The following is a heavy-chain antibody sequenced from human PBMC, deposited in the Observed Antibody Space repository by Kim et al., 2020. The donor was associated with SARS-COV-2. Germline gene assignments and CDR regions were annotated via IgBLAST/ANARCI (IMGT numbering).Heavy chain of an antibody. CDR3: ARARLVTYVLDV. Sequence: TYYADSVEGRFTISRDNYKNTLNLQMNSRSAEDTAVYYCARARLVTYVLDVWGQGTTVTV. V-gene: IGHV3-53*01. CDR2: T. J-gene: IGHJ6*02.